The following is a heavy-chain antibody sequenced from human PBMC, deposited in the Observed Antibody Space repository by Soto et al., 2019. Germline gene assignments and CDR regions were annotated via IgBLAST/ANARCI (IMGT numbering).Heavy chain of an antibody. V-gene: IGHV3-33*01. CDR3: ARERVAAAEDYYYYGMDV. D-gene: IGHD6-13*01. CDR2: IWYDGSNK. Sequence: WGSLRLGCVASGFTFSIYVMHWVRQAPGKGLEWVAVIWYDGSNKYYADSVKGRFTISRDNSKNTLYLQMNRLRAEDTAVYYCARERVAAAEDYYYYGMDVWGQGTTVTVSS. J-gene: IGHJ6*01. CDR1: GFTFSIYV.